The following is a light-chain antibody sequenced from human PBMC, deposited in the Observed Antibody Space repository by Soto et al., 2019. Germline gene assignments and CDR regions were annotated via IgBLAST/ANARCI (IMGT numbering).Light chain of an antibody. CDR2: GAS. CDR3: QQYGSSPVT. Sequence: EIVLTQSPGTLSLSPGERATLSCRASQSVSSSYLAWYQQKPGQAPRLLIYGASSRATGIPDRFSGSGSGTDFTLTINRLEPDDFAVYYCQQYGSSPVTFGPWTKVDIK. V-gene: IGKV3-20*01. CDR1: QSVSSSY. J-gene: IGKJ3*01.